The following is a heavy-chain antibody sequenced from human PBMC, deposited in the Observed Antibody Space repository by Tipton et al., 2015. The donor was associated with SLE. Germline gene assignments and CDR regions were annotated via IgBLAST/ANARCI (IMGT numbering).Heavy chain of an antibody. CDR3: AKALDYYGSVIDY. CDR1: GFTFTNYA. V-gene: IGHV3-23*03. J-gene: IGHJ4*02. CDR2: IFTGGTYT. Sequence: SLRLSCTASGFTFTNYAMIWVRQAPGKGLEWVSLIFTGGTYTFYADSVKGRFTVSRDHSKNTLSLQMDNLRAEDTAVYYCAKALDYYGSVIDYWGQGALVTVSS. D-gene: IGHD3-10*01.